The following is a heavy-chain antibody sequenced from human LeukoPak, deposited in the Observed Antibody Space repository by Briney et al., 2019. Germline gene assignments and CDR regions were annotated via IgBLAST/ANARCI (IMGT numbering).Heavy chain of an antibody. CDR1: GFTFSSYG. J-gene: IGHJ4*01. CDR3: ARDPFMTTGWGIDY. CDR2: ISSSGDIT. V-gene: IGHV3-48*04. D-gene: IGHD4-17*01. Sequence: GGSLRLSCAASGFTFSSYGMHWVRQAPGKGLEWVSYISSSGDITYYADSVRGRFTISRDNTKNSLYLQMNSLRAEDTAVYYCARDPFMTTGWGIDYWGQGTLVTVSS.